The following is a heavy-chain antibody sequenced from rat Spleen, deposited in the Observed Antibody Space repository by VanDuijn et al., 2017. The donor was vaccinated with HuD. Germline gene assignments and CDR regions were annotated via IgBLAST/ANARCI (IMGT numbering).Heavy chain of an antibody. V-gene: IGHV5-58*01. CDR3: ARPDNGNYFDY. Sequence: EVHLVETGGGLVQPGRSLKLSCVASGFTFGGYWMYWIRQAPGKGLEWVSSINTDGDYTYYPDSVKGRFTISRDNAEKTVYLQMNSLRSEDTATYYCARPDNGNYFDYWGQGVMVTVSS. CDR1: GFTFGGYW. D-gene: IGHD3-2*01. CDR2: INTDGDYT. J-gene: IGHJ2*01.